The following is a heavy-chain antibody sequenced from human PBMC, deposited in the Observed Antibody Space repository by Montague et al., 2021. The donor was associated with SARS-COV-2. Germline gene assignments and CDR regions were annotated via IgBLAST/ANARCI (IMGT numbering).Heavy chain of an antibody. D-gene: IGHD3-10*01. CDR2: XDWDDDK. J-gene: IGHJ6*02. Sequence: PALVKPTQTLTLTCTFSGFSLSTSGMCVSWIRQPPGKALEWLARXDWDDDKYYSTSLKTRLTISKDTSKNQVVLTMTNMDPVDTATYYCARTAGTDYTGYYYYAMDVWGQGTTVTVS. CDR1: GFSLSTSGMC. V-gene: IGHV2-70*11. CDR3: ARTAGTDYTGYYYYAMDV.